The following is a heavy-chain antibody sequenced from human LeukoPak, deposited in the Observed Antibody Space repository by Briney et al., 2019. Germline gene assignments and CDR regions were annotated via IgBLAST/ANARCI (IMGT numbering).Heavy chain of an antibody. CDR1: GYTFTGYY. V-gene: IGHV1-2*02. J-gene: IGHJ5*02. CDR2: INPNSGGT. Sequence: ASVKVSCKASGYTFTGYYMHWVRQAPGQGLEWMGWINPNSGGTNYAQKFQGRVTMTRDTSISTAYMELSRLRYDDTAVYYCARISDYYYGSGSYIFDPWGQGTLVTVSS. CDR3: ARISDYYYGSGSYIFDP. D-gene: IGHD3-10*01.